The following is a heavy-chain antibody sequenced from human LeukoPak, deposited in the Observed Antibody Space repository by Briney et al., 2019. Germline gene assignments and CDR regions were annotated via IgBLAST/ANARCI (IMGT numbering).Heavy chain of an antibody. CDR1: GGSISSSSYY. V-gene: IGHV4-39*05. D-gene: IGHD3-10*01. CDR3: ATGSYYNVGFDY. Sequence: SETPSPTCTVSGGSISSSSYYWGWIRQPPGKGLEWIGSIYYSGSTYYNPSLKSRVTISVDTSKNQFSLKLSSVTAADTAVYYCATGSYYNVGFDYWGQGTLVTVSS. CDR2: IYYSGST. J-gene: IGHJ4*02.